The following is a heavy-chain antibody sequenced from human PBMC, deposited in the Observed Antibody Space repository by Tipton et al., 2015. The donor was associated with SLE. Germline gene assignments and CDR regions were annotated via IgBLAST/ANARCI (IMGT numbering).Heavy chain of an antibody. J-gene: IGHJ4*02. Sequence: LRLSCAVYGGSFSGYYWSWIRQPPGKGLEWIGEINHSGSTNYNPSLKSRVTISVDTSKNQFSLKLSSVTAADTAVYYCARGGGRWLQSPFHYWGQGTLVTVSS. V-gene: IGHV4-34*01. D-gene: IGHD5-24*01. CDR3: ARGGGRWLQSPFHY. CDR1: GGSFSGYY. CDR2: INHSGST.